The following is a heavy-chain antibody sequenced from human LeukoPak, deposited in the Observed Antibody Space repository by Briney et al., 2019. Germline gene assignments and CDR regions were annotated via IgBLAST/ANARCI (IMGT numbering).Heavy chain of an antibody. D-gene: IGHD3-16*02. CDR3: ASLKDDYVWGSYRPIYYFDY. CDR1: GFTFSGST. V-gene: IGHV3-73*01. CDR2: IRSKANNYAT. Sequence: GGSLRLSCAASGFTFSGSTMHWVRQASGKGLEWVGRIRSKANNYATAYATSVKGRFTLSRDDSKNTAYLQMNSLKTEDTAVYYCASLKDDYVWGSYRPIYYFDYWGQGTLVTVSS. J-gene: IGHJ4*02.